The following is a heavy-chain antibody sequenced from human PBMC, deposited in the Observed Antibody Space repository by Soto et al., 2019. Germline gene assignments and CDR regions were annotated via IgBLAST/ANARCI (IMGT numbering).Heavy chain of an antibody. CDR2: IIATLDLT. J-gene: IGHJ3*02. D-gene: IGHD2-2*01. CDR3: ATELGDQTAFDK. Sequence: QVQLVQSGPELKKPGSSVRVSCRASGGTFNSYTITWVRQSPGQGLEWLGRIIATLDLTNSAQNFQGRVTITADKSTSTAYMELTSLRSEDTAVYYCATELGDQTAFDKWGQGTVVTVSS. V-gene: IGHV1-69*08. CDR1: GGTFNSYT.